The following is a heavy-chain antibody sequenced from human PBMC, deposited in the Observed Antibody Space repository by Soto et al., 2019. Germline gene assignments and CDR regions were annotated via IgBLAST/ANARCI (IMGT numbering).Heavy chain of an antibody. Sequence: EVQLLESGGGLVQPGGSLRVSCAASGFTFSSYAMSWVRQAPGKGLEWVSTIGGSGGSTYYADSVKGRFTISRDNSKNTLYLQMNSLRVEDTAVYYCATLGGYSSGWLDYWGQGTLVTVSS. CDR1: GFTFSSYA. J-gene: IGHJ4*02. V-gene: IGHV3-23*01. CDR2: IGGSGGST. CDR3: ATLGGYSSGWLDY. D-gene: IGHD6-19*01.